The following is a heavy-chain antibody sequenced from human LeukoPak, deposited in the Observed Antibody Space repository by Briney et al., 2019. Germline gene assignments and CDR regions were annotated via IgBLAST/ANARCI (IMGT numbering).Heavy chain of an antibody. CDR3: AKAPSKYYDILTAFDY. J-gene: IGHJ4*02. Sequence: GGSLRLSCAASGFTFSSYGMSWVRQAPGKGLEWVAFIRYDGSNKYYADSVKGRFTISRDNSKNTLYLQMNSLRAEDTAVYYCAKAPSKYYDILTAFDYWGQGTLVTVSS. V-gene: IGHV3-30*02. CDR1: GFTFSSYG. D-gene: IGHD3-9*01. CDR2: IRYDGSNK.